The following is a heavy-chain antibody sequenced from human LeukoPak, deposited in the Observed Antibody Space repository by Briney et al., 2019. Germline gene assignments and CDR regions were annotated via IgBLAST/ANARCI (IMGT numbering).Heavy chain of an antibody. CDR1: GFKFDDYA. J-gene: IGHJ4*02. V-gene: IGHV3-9*01. Sequence: PGRSLGLSCAASGFKFDDYAMHWVRQAPGKGLEWVSGISWNSGSIGYADSVKGRFTISRDNAKNPLYVQMKNLRAEDTALYYCAKAKGRWLELPFDYWGQGTLVTVSS. D-gene: IGHD5-24*01. CDR2: ISWNSGSI. CDR3: AKAKGRWLELPFDY.